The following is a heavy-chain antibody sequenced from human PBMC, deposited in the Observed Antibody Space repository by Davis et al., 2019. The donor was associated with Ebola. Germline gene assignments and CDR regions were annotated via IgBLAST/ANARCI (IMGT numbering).Heavy chain of an antibody. CDR2: ISGSGGTT. Sequence: PGGSLRLSCADSVITFSSYAMTWVRQAPGKGLEWVSAISGSGGTTYYAGSVKGRFTVSRDNSKKTMYLQMNSLRAEDTAGYYCARSGLSFGVVKYHYGMDVWGKGTTVTVSS. CDR3: ARSGLSFGVVKYHYGMDV. D-gene: IGHD3-3*01. J-gene: IGHJ6*04. V-gene: IGHV3-23*01. CDR1: VITFSSYA.